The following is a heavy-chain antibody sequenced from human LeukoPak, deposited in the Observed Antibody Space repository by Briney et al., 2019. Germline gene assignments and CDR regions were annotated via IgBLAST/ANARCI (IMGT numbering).Heavy chain of an antibody. CDR1: GGSISSGGYY. CDR3: ARGGMAAGDY. CDR2: IYYSGST. V-gene: IGHV4-31*03. Sequence: SETLSLTCTVSGGSISSGGYYWSWIRQHPGKGLEWIGYIYYSGSTNYNPSLKSRVTISVDTSKNQFSLKLSSVTAADTAVYYCARGGMAAGDYWGQGTLVTVSS. D-gene: IGHD6-13*01. J-gene: IGHJ4*02.